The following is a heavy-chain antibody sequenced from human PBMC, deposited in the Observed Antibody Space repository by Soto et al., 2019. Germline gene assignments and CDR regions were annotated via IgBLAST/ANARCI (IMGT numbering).Heavy chain of an antibody. CDR3: ARTFYYDNSGYYGY. J-gene: IGHJ4*02. D-gene: IGHD3-22*01. CDR2: ISSSSSYI. Sequence: PGGSLRLSCAASGFTFSTYNMGWVRQAPGKGLEWVSSISSSSSYIYYADSVKGRFTISGDNAKDSLYLQMNSLRAEDTAVYYCARTFYYDNSGYYGYWGQGTLVTVSS. CDR1: GFTFSTYN. V-gene: IGHV3-21*01.